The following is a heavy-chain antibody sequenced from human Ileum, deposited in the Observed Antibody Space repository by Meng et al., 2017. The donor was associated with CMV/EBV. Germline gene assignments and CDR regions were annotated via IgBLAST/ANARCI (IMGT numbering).Heavy chain of an antibody. CDR3: ALRGSAAGTFQY. D-gene: IGHD6-13*01. Sequence: VHLTESCRRHVKPSVTLSLTCTVSGDSMSSYCWDWIRQPPGKGLEWIGYMCYNGDTNYNPSLKSRVTISGDTSKNQFSLKLSPVTAADTAVYYCALRGSAAGTFQYWGQGTLVTVSS. J-gene: IGHJ1*01. CDR1: GDSMSSYC. V-gene: IGHV4-59*01. CDR2: MCYNGDT.